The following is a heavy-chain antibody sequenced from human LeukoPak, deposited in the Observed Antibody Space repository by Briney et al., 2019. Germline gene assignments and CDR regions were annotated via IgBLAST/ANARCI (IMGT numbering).Heavy chain of an antibody. CDR3: ARESLIAAARLFDP. Sequence: PGGSLRLSCAASGFTFSSYALHWVRQAPGEGLEWVAVISYDGSNKYYADSVKGRFTISRGNSKNTLYLQMNSLRAEDTAVYYCARESLIAAARLFDPWGQGTLVTVSS. CDR1: GFTFSSYA. D-gene: IGHD6-13*01. V-gene: IGHV3-30-3*01. CDR2: ISYDGSNK. J-gene: IGHJ5*02.